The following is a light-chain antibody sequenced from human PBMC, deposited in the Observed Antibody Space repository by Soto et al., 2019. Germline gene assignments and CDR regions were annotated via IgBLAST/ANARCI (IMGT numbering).Light chain of an antibody. Sequence: DIQMTQSPSTLSASVGDRVSITCRASQSIGSRLAWYQQKPGQAPKLLICDASSLESGAPARFSGSGSGTEFALTISSLQADVFAAYYCQQYSAAPLTFGGGTKVDVK. V-gene: IGKV1-5*01. CDR2: DAS. J-gene: IGKJ4*01. CDR3: QQYSAAPLT. CDR1: QSIGSR.